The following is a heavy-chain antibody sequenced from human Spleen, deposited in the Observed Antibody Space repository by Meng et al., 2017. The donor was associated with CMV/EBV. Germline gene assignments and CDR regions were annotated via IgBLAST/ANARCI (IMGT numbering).Heavy chain of an antibody. CDR3: ARDKSYIDCWSGSPDVFDI. D-gene: IGHD3-3*01. CDR1: GFTFRNFE. CDR2: ISISGNTI. Sequence: GESLKISCAASGFTFRNFEMNWVRQAPGKGPEWVSYISISGNTIYYADSVKGRFTISRDDARNSLYLHMSSLRPEDTALYYCARDKSYIDCWSGSPDVFDIWGRGTMVTVSS. V-gene: IGHV3-48*03. J-gene: IGHJ3*02.